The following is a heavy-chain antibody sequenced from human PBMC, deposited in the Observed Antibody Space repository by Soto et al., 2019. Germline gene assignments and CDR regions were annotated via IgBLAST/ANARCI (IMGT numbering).Heavy chain of an antibody. CDR3: AKDQGLGIPGGYDPFDI. D-gene: IGHD7-27*01. V-gene: IGHV3-23*01. Sequence: EVQLLESGGGLVQPGGSLRLSCGASGFTFSSYAMYWVRQAPGKGLEWVSGVSGSGSGTYYADSVKGRFTISRDNSKNTVYLQMNSLRAEDTAVYYCAKDQGLGIPGGYDPFDIWGQGTMVTVSS. J-gene: IGHJ3*02. CDR2: VSGSGSGT. CDR1: GFTFSSYA.